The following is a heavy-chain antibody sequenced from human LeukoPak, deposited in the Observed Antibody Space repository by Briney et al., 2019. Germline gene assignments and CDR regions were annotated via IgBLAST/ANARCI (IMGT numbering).Heavy chain of an antibody. CDR2: IYPDGSDI. CDR3: ARHGRGSRSPNAFDI. Sequence: GGSLKISCKGSGYSFTDYWIGWVRQMPGEGLQWMGIIYPDGSDIRYSPSFQGQVTISADKSIITAYLQWSSLKASDTAMYYCARHGRGSRSPNAFDIWGQGTMVSVSS. J-gene: IGHJ3*02. CDR1: GYSFTDYW. V-gene: IGHV5-51*01. D-gene: IGHD3-10*01.